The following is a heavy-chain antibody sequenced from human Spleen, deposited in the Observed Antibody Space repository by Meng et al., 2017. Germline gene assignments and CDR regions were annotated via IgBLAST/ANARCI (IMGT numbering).Heavy chain of an antibody. CDR1: GFTFSTHW. V-gene: IGHV3-21*01. CDR3: ARDSFLGELVIDY. CDR2: ISSGSGSI. D-gene: IGHD3-10*01. Sequence: GESLKISCAASGFTFSTHWMHWVRQAPGKGLEWVSFISSGSGSIFYADSVKGRFTISRDNAKNSLYLQMNSLRAEDTAVYYCARDSFLGELVIDYWGQGTLVTVSS. J-gene: IGHJ4*02.